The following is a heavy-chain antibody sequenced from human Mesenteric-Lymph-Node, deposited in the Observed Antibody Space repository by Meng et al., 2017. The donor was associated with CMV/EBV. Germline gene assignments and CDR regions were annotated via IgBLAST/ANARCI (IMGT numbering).Heavy chain of an antibody. D-gene: IGHD6-13*01. CDR3: ARQQELVPDY. Sequence: GESLKISCQGSGYTFTDYWIAWVRQMPGKGLEWMGIIYPGDSDTRYSPSFQGQVTLSADKSITTAYLQWSSLKASDTAIYYCARQQELVPDYWGQGTLVTVSS. J-gene: IGHJ4*02. CDR1: GYTFTDYW. V-gene: IGHV5-51*01. CDR2: IYPGDSDT.